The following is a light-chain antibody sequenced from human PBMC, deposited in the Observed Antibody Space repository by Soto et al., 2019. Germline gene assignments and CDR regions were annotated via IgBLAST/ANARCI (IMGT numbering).Light chain of an antibody. Sequence: EIVITQSPATLSVSPGERATLSCRASQSVGDNLAWYQQKPGQAPRLLIFDASNRATGIPARFSGSGSGTEFTLTISSLQSEDFAVYYCQQYKDWPHTFGQGTKVDIK. CDR2: DAS. J-gene: IGKJ1*01. CDR1: QSVGDN. CDR3: QQYKDWPHT. V-gene: IGKV3D-15*01.